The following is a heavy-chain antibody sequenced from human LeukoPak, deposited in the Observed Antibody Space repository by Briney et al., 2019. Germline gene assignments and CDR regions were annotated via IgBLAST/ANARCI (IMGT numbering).Heavy chain of an antibody. V-gene: IGHV4-38-2*01. J-gene: IGHJ4*02. D-gene: IGHD5-12*01. Sequence: GSLRLSCAASGFTFSNYAMSWVRQPPGKGLEWIGSIYYSGGTYYTPSLKSRVTISVDTSKNQFSLKLSSVTAADTAVYYCARLRGYSGYANYWGQGTLVTVSS. CDR2: IYYSGGT. CDR1: GFTFSNYA. CDR3: ARLRGYSGYANY.